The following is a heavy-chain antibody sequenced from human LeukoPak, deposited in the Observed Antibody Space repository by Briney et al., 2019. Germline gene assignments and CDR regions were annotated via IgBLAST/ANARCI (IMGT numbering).Heavy chain of an antibody. CDR3: ARGGAVAGLDY. J-gene: IGHJ4*02. Sequence: GGSLRLSXAASGFTFSSYGMNWVRQAPGKGLEWVSSISSSSSYIYYADSVKGRFTISRDNAKNSLYLQMNSLRAEDTAVYYCARGGAVAGLDYWGQGTLVTVSS. V-gene: IGHV3-21*01. CDR1: GFTFSSYG. CDR2: ISSSSSYI. D-gene: IGHD6-19*01.